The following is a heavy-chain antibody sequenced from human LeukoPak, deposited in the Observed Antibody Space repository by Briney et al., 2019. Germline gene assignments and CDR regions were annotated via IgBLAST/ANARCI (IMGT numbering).Heavy chain of an antibody. CDR1: GYTFTSYG. Sequence: ASVKVSCKASGYTFTSYGISWVRQAPGQGLEWMGWIKPNSGGTNYAQKFQGRVTMTRDTSISTAYMELSRLRSDDTAVYYCARGPHGRIYDILTGFDYWGQGTLVTVSS. CDR2: IKPNSGGT. J-gene: IGHJ4*02. CDR3: ARGPHGRIYDILTGFDY. D-gene: IGHD3-9*01. V-gene: IGHV1-2*02.